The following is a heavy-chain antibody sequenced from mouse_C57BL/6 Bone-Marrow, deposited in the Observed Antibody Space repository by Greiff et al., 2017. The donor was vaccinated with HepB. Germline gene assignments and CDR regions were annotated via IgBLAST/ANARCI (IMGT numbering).Heavy chain of an antibody. Sequence: EVMLVESGAELVRPGASVKLSCTASGFNIKDDYMHWVKQRPEQGLEWIGWIDPENGDTEYASKFQGKATITADTSSNTAYLQLSSLTSEDTAVYYCTSFYYDYPFAYWGQGTLVTVSA. CDR3: TSFYYDYPFAY. CDR2: IDPENGDT. CDR1: GFNIKDDY. V-gene: IGHV14-4*01. J-gene: IGHJ3*01. D-gene: IGHD2-4*01.